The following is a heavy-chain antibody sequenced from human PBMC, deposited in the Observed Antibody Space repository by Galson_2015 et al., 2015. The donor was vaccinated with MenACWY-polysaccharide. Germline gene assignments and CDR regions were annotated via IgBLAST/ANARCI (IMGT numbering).Heavy chain of an antibody. CDR1: GYTFTSYA. V-gene: IGHV1-3*04. CDR2: ITTGNGDT. J-gene: IGHJ6*02. D-gene: IGHD2-2*01. CDR3: ARDWNCRSTSCYSYGMDV. Sequence: SVKVSCKASGYTFTSYAMFWVRQAPGQRLEWMGWITTGNGDTRYSQKFQGRVTITRDTSASTAYMELSSLRSEDTAVYYCARDWNCRSTSCYSYGMDVWGQGTTVTVSS.